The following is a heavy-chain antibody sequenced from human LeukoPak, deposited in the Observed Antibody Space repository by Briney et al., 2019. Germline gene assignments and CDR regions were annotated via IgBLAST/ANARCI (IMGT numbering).Heavy chain of an antibody. D-gene: IGHD2-21*02. Sequence: SETLSLTCTVSGDSINNYYWTWIRQPTGKGLEWIGRVFASGATNYNPSLKSRVTMSLDTSKNQFSLKLNSVTAADTAVYYCASGGIYCGGDCYRHFDCWGQGTLVAVSS. CDR2: VFASGAT. V-gene: IGHV4-4*07. J-gene: IGHJ4*02. CDR3: ASGGIYCGGDCYRHFDC. CDR1: GDSINNYY.